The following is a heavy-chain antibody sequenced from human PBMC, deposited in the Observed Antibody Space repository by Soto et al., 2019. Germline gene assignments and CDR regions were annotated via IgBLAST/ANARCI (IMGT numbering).Heavy chain of an antibody. CDR3: ARSYYDFWSGYYYGMDV. J-gene: IGHJ6*02. Sequence: QVQLVESGGGVVQPGRSLRLSCAASGFTFSSYAMHWVRQAPGKGLEWVAVISYDGSNKYYADSVKGRFTISRDNSKNTLYLQMNSLIAEDTAVYYCARSYYDFWSGYYYGMDVWGQGTTVTVSS. D-gene: IGHD3-3*01. CDR1: GFTFSSYA. V-gene: IGHV3-30-3*01. CDR2: ISYDGSNK.